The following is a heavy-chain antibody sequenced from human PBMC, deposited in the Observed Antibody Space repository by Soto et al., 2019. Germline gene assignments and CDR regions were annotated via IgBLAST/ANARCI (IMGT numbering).Heavy chain of an antibody. CDR2: MYKTGET. Sequence: SETLSLTCTVSGGSVSTGMKYWGWVRQPPGKALEFIGYMYKTGETLLNSSLKSRVTLSMETSKNQFSLTLSSVTAADTAVYFCMKAHESGDFLGMSVWGPGTTVTSP. D-gene: IGHD3-10*01. CDR1: GGSVSTGMKY. V-gene: IGHV4-61*01. J-gene: IGHJ6*02. CDR3: MKAHESGDFLGMSV.